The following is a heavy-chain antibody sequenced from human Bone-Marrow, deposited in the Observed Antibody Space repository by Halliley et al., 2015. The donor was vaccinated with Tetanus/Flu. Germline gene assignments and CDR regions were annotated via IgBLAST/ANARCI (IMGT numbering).Heavy chain of an antibody. J-gene: IGHJ4*02. V-gene: IGHV3-23*01. CDR3: TTPPSGHDYGLYFDS. Sequence: SLRLSCAASGFTFSGHAMTWVRRAPGRGLEWVSSITGTGTRTFYADSVKSRFTISRDNRKNRLYLQMISLRAEDTAIYYCTTPPSGHDYGLYFDSWGQGTLVTVSS. CDR2: ITGTGTRT. CDR1: GFTFSGHA. D-gene: IGHD5-18*01.